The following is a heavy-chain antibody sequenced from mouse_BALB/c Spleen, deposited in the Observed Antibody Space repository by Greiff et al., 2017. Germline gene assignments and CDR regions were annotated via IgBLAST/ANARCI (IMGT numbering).Heavy chain of an antibody. D-gene: IGHD2-3*01. Sequence: EVQLQQSGPELVKPGASVKISCKASGYTFTDYNMHWVKQSHGKSLEWIGYIYPYNGGTGYNQKFKSKATLTVDNSSSTAYMELRSLTSEDSAVYYCASGGSYDGYYDYAMDYWGQGTSVTVSS. CDR2: IYPYNGGT. CDR1: GYTFTDYN. V-gene: IGHV1S29*02. J-gene: IGHJ4*01. CDR3: ASGGSYDGYYDYAMDY.